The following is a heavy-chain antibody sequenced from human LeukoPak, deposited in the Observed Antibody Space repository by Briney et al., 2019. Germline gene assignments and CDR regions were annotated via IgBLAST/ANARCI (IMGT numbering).Heavy chain of an antibody. CDR3: QGGRF. CDR1: GFTFTNAW. Sequence: RPGGSLRLSCSASGFTFTNAWMSWVRQAPGKGLEWAGRIKSKTDGGTTDYAAPVKGRFSISRDDSKNTLYLQMNSLKSEDTAVYYCQGGRFWGQGTLVTVSS. V-gene: IGHV3-15*01. D-gene: IGHD1-26*01. J-gene: IGHJ4*02. CDR2: IKSKTDGGTT.